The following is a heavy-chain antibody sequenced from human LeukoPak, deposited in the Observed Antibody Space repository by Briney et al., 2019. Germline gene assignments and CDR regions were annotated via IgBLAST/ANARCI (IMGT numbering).Heavy chain of an antibody. V-gene: IGHV4-34*01. CDR1: GGSFSGYY. J-gene: IGHJ3*02. D-gene: IGHD1-26*01. CDR3: ARDDSVSGSYYLAAFDI. CDR2: INHSGST. Sequence: SETLSLTCAVYGGSFSGYYWSWIRQPPGKGLEWIGEINHSGSTNYNPSLKSRVTISVDTSKNQFSLKLSSVTAADTAVYYCARDDSVSGSYYLAAFDIWGQGTMVTVSS.